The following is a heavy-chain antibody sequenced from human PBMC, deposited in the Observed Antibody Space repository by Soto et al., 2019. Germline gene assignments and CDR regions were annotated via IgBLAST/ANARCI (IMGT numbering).Heavy chain of an antibody. CDR1: GDSVSSNSAA. V-gene: IGHV6-1*01. Sequence: SQTLSLTCAISGDSVSSNSAAWNWIRQSPSRGLEWLGRTYYRSKWYNDYAVSVKSRITINPDTSKNQFSLQLNSVTPEDTAVYYCARERCSSTSCYPAGIWFDPWGQGTLVTVSS. D-gene: IGHD2-2*01. CDR2: TYYRSKWYN. CDR3: ARERCSSTSCYPAGIWFDP. J-gene: IGHJ5*02.